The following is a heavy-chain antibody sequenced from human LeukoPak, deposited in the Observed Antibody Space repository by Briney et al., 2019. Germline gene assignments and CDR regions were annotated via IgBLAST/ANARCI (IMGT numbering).Heavy chain of an antibody. V-gene: IGHV1-2*02. CDR2: INPNSGGT. D-gene: IGHD5-18*01. CDR3: ARDHGYSYDDGPDY. Sequence: ASVKVSCKASGYTFTGYYMHWVRQAPGQGLEWMGWINPNSGGTNYAQKFQGRVTMTRDTSISTAYMELSRLRSDDTAVYYCARDHGYSYDDGPDYWGQGTLVTVSS. CDR1: GYTFTGYY. J-gene: IGHJ4*02.